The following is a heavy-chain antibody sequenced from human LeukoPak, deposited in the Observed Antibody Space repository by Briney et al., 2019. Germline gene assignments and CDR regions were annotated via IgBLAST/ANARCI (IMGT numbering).Heavy chain of an antibody. CDR3: ARARTTPDILTGYYYYYYMDV. CDR2: INHSGST. V-gene: IGHV4-34*01. CDR1: GGSFSGYY. J-gene: IGHJ6*03. Sequence: PSETLSLTCAVYGGSFSGYYWSWIRQPPGKGLEWIGEINHSGSTNYNPSLKSRVTISVDTSKNQFSLKLSSVTAADTAVYYCARARTTPDILTGYYYYYYMDVWGKGTTVTVSS. D-gene: IGHD3-9*01.